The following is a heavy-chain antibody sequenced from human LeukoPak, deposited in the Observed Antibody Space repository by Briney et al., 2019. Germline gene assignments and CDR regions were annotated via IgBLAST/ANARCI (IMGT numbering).Heavy chain of an antibody. V-gene: IGHV4-4*07. CDR1: GGSISGYY. D-gene: IGHD1-26*01. CDR2: IYTSGST. CDR3: ARENSGSYREFDY. Sequence: SETLSLTCTVSGGSISGYYWSWIRQPAGKGLEWIGRIYTSGSTNYDASLKSRVSMSVDTPKNQFSLKLSSVTAADTAVFYCARENSGSYREFDYWGQGTLVTVSS. J-gene: IGHJ4*02.